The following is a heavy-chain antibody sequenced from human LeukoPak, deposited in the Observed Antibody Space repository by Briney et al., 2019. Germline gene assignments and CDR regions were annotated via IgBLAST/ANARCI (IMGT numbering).Heavy chain of an antibody. J-gene: IGHJ1*01. Sequence: GGSLRLSCAASGFTVSSNYMSWVRQAPGKGLEWVSVIYSGGSTYYADSVKGRFTISRDNSKNTLYLQMNSLRAEDTAVYYCAKSRSGWILEHFQHWGQGTLVTVSS. CDR3: AKSRSGWILEHFQH. CDR1: GFTVSSNY. D-gene: IGHD6-19*01. CDR2: IYSGGST. V-gene: IGHV3-53*01.